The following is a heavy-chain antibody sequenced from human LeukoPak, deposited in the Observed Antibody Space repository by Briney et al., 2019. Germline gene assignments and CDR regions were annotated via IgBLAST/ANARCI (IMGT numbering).Heavy chain of an antibody. CDR3: AIRMFCSNNTCYARGSGSGSSYFDY. V-gene: IGHV1-8*01. CDR1: GYTFTSYD. D-gene: IGHD3-10*01. Sequence: ASXXXXCKASGYTFTSYDINWVRQATGQGLEWMGWTNPNSANTGYAQKFQGRVTMTRNTSINTDYMEINSLRYEDTAVYYCAIRMFCSNNTCYARGSGSGSSYFDYWGQGSLVTVSS. J-gene: IGHJ4*02. CDR2: TNPNSANT.